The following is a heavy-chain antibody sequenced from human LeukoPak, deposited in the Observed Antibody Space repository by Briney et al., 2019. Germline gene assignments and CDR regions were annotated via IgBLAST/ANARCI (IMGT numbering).Heavy chain of an antibody. CDR1: GSIFTSYW. D-gene: IGHD5-18*01. CDR3: ARLVDSYGYSSY. Sequence: PGASLEISCEGSGSIFTSYWIGWGRQLPGKGVERMGIIYTGDSVTRYSPSFQGQVTISADKSIRPAYLQWSSLKASDTAMYYCARLVDSYGYSSYWGQGTLVTVS. CDR2: IYTGDSVT. V-gene: IGHV5-51*01. J-gene: IGHJ4*02.